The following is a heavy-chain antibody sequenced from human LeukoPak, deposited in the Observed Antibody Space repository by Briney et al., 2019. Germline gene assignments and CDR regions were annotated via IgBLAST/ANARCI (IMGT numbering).Heavy chain of an antibody. D-gene: IGHD6-13*01. Sequence: PSETLSLTCAVYGGSFSGYYWSWIRQPPGKGLEWIGEINHSGSTNYNPSLKSRVTISVDTSKNQFSLKLSSVTAADTAVYYCAIEGIAAADYPYWRQGTLVSVSS. CDR3: AIEGIAAADYPY. V-gene: IGHV4-34*01. CDR1: GGSFSGYY. CDR2: INHSGST. J-gene: IGHJ4*02.